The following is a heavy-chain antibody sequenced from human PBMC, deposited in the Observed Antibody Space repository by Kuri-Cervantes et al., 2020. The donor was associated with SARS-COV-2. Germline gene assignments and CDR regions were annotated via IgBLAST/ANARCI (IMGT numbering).Heavy chain of an antibody. Sequence: ASVKVSCKASGYTFSGYYMHWVRQAPGQGLEWMGWINPNSGATDYAQKFQGRVTMTRDTSISTAYMELSRLRSDDTAVYYCAREPRYGSSGYYSDYWGQGTLVTVSS. CDR3: AREPRYGSSGYYSDY. V-gene: IGHV1-2*02. CDR1: GYTFSGYY. J-gene: IGHJ4*02. D-gene: IGHD3-22*01. CDR2: INPNSGAT.